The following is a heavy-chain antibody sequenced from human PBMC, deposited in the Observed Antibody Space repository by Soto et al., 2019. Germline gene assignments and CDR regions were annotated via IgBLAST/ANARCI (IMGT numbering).Heavy chain of an antibody. CDR3: ARDLPYDFWSGYYYYYGMDV. V-gene: IGHV3-7*05. J-gene: IGHJ6*02. Sequence: WGSLRLSCAASGFTFSSYWMSWVRQAPGKGLEWVANIKQDGSEKYYVDSVKGRFTISRDNAKNSLYLQMNSLRAEDTAVYYCARDLPYDFWSGYYYYYGMDVWGQGTTVTVSS. CDR1: GFTFSSYW. D-gene: IGHD3-3*01. CDR2: IKQDGSEK.